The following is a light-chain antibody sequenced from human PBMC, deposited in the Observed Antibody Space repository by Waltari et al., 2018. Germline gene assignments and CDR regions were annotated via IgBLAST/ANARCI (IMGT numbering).Light chain of an antibody. Sequence: QSALTQPASVSGSPGQSITISCTGTSSDVGSYNLVSWYQQHPGKAPKPMIYEGSKRPSGVSNRFSGSKSGNTAFLTISGLQAEDEADYYCCSYTAGSTWVFGGGTKLTVL. J-gene: IGLJ3*02. CDR2: EGS. CDR1: SSDVGSYNL. CDR3: CSYTAGSTWV. V-gene: IGLV2-23*01.